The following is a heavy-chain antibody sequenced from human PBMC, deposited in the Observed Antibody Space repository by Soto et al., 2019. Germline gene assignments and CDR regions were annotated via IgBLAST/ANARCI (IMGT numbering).Heavy chain of an antibody. D-gene: IGHD3-16*01. CDR2: LKSKTDGGPA. Sequence: EVQFVESGGGLVEPGGSLRLSCAASGFTFFPAWMSWVRQAPGQGLEWVGRLKSKTDGGPADYAAPVKGRFTITRDDAKKTLQLHMDSLKSDDTADYYCTTDRSISILGVGTDLGYWGQGTLVTVSS. CDR3: TTDRSISILGVGTDLGY. CDR1: GFTFFPAW. V-gene: IGHV3-15*01. J-gene: IGHJ4*02.